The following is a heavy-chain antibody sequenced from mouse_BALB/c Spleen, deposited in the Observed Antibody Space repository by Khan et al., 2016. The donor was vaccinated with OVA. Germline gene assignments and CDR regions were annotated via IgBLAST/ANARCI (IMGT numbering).Heavy chain of an antibody. D-gene: IGHD1-1*02. CDR3: ARGGYGYFDV. CDR2: INTYTGEP. Sequence: QVQLKQSGPELKKPGETVKISCKASGYTFTNYGMNWVKQAPGKGLKWMGWINTYTGEPTYADDFKGRFAFSLDTSSSTAYLQINNLKNEDTATYFCARGGYGYFDVWGAGTTVTVSS. CDR1: GYTFTNYG. J-gene: IGHJ1*01. V-gene: IGHV9-3-1*01.